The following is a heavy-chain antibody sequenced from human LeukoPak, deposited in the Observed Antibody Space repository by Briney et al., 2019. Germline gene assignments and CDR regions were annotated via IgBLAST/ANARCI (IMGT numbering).Heavy chain of an antibody. CDR3: ATRALPYSSSWYPDAFDI. D-gene: IGHD6-13*01. CDR2: IYPGDSDT. V-gene: IGHV5-51*01. J-gene: IGHJ3*02. Sequence: GESLKISCKGSGYSFTCYWIGWVRQMPGKGLEWMGIIYPGDSDTRYSPSFQGQVTISADKSISTAYLRWSSLKASDTAMYYCATRALPYSSSWYPDAFDIWGQGTMVTVSS. CDR1: GYSFTCYW.